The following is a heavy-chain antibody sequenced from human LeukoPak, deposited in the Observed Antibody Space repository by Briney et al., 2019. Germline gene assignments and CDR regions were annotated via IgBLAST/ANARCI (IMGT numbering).Heavy chain of an antibody. CDR3: AREEGYCSSTSCYGWFDP. J-gene: IGHJ5*02. Sequence: ASVKVSCKASGGTFSSYAISWVRQAPGQGLEWMGGIIRIFGTANYAQKFQGRVTITADESTSTAYMELSSLRSEDTAVYYCAREEGYCSSTSCYGWFDPWGQGTLVTVSS. D-gene: IGHD2-2*01. CDR1: GGTFSSYA. CDR2: IIRIFGTA. V-gene: IGHV1-69*13.